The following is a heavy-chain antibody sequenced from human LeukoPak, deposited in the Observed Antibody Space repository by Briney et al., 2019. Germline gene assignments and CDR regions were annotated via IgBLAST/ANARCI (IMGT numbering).Heavy chain of an antibody. CDR1: GFTLSSYE. J-gene: IGHJ4*02. D-gene: IGHD6-19*01. CDR2: IDYSGGET. CDR3: ARRSGIAVAGAFDY. V-gene: IGHV3-23*01. Sequence: PGGSLRLSCTASGFTLSSYEMSWIRQAPGKGLEWVSSIDYSGGETHYADSVKGRFTISRDNSKNTLYLQMNSLRAEDTAVYYCARRSGIAVAGAFDYWGQGTLVTVSS.